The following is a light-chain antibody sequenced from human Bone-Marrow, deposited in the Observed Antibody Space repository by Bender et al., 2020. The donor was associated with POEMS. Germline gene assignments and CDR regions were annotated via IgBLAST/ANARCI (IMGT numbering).Light chain of an antibody. CDR2: SDN. CDR1: NSNIGTNA. CDR3: AAWDAGLNSAV. Sequence: QSVLTQPPSASGTPGQRVTISCSGSNSNIGTNAVNWYQQFPGTAPKLLIYSDNQRPSGVHDRFYAFKSGTSASLAISGLQSEDEADYYCAAWDAGLNSAVFGGETKLTVL. V-gene: IGLV1-44*01. J-gene: IGLJ3*02.